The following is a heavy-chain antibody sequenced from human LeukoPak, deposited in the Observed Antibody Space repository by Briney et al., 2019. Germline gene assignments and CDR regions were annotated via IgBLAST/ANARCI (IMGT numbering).Heavy chain of an antibody. V-gene: IGHV4-59*01. D-gene: IGHD5-24*01. Sequence: SETLSLSCTVSGGSISNYYWSWIRRPPGKGPEWIGYIYYTGSTKYNPSLKSRVTISVDTSKNQFSLKLSSVTAADTAVYYCAKSRDGYNFDYWGQGTLVTVSS. CDR1: GGSISNYY. CDR3: AKSRDGYNFDY. CDR2: IYYTGST. J-gene: IGHJ4*02.